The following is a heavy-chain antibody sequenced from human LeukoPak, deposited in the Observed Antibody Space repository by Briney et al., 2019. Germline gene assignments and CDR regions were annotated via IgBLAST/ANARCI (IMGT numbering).Heavy chain of an antibody. V-gene: IGHV3-21*01. J-gene: IGHJ4*02. D-gene: IGHD6-19*01. CDR1: GFTFSSYS. CDR3: ARDWVFSVAGTHLDY. CDR2: ISSSSSYI. Sequence: GGSLRLPCAASGFTFSSYSMNWVRQAPGKGLEWVSSISSSSSYIYYADSVKGRFTISRDNAKNSLYLQMNSLRAEDTAVYYCARDWVFSVAGTHLDYWGQGTLVTVSS.